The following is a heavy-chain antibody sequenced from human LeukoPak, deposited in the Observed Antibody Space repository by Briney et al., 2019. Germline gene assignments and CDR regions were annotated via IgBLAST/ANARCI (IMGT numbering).Heavy chain of an antibody. CDR3: ARSSFLWYFDS. CDR2: IIPIFGTA. Sequence: GASVKVSCKASGGTFSSYTISWVRQAPGQGLEWMGGIIPIFGTANYAQKFQGRVTMTRDMPTNTVYMVLSSLRSEDTAVYYCARSSFLWYFDSWGQGTLVTVSS. D-gene: IGHD3-16*01. V-gene: IGHV1-69*05. J-gene: IGHJ4*02. CDR1: GGTFSSYT.